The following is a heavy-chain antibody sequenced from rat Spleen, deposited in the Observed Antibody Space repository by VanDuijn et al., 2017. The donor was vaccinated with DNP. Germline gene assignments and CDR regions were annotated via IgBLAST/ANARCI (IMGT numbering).Heavy chain of an antibody. CDR2: LSNTGDTT. D-gene: IGHD3-8*01. CDR3: TSNPHLRTAAPFDY. J-gene: IGHJ2*01. Sequence: EVQLVESGGGLVQPGRSLKLSCAASGFTFSDYYMAWVRQAPGKGLEWVAPLSNTGDTTYYSDSVKGRFSLSRDNAKSTLYLQVNSLRSEDTATYFCTSNPHLRTAAPFDYWGQGAMVTVSS. CDR1: GFTFSDYY. V-gene: IGHV5-20*01.